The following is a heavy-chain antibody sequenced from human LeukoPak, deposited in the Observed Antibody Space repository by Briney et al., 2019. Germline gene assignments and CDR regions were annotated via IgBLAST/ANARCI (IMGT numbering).Heavy chain of an antibody. D-gene: IGHD3-10*01. CDR2: IYYSGST. CDR3: AGSYYGPTTCFDP. CDR1: GGSISSYY. J-gene: IGHJ5*02. V-gene: IGHV4-59*08. Sequence: PSETLSLTCTVSGGSISSYYWSWIRQPPGKGLEWIGYIYYSGSTNYNPSLKSRVTISVDTSKNQFSLKLSSVTAADTAVYYCAGSYYGPTTCFDPWGQGTLVTVSS.